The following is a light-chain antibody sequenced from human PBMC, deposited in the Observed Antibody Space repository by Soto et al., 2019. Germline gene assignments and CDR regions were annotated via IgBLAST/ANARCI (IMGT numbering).Light chain of an antibody. CDR1: QSLNSFY. CDR3: QQYDISPRT. J-gene: IGKJ1*01. V-gene: IGKV3-20*01. CDR2: GSS. Sequence: EIVLTQSPGTLSLSPGERATLSCRASQSLNSFYLAWYQQKPGQAPRLLIYGSSNRATGIPDRFSGSGSGTDFTLTISRLDPDDFALYYCQQYDISPRTVGQGTKVEVK.